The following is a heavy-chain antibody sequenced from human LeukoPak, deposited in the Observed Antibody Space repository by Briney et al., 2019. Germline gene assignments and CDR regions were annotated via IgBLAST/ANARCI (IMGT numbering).Heavy chain of an antibody. D-gene: IGHD3-3*01. CDR2: ISTTSSPT. Sequence: GGSLRLSCAASGFSFSSYSMNWVRQAPGKGQEWVSHISTTSSPTYYADSVKGRFAMSRDNAKNSVYLQMNSLRAEDTAVYYCARDFDFWSGYIVWGQGTLVTVSS. V-gene: IGHV3-48*04. CDR1: GFSFSSYS. CDR3: ARDFDFWSGYIV. J-gene: IGHJ4*02.